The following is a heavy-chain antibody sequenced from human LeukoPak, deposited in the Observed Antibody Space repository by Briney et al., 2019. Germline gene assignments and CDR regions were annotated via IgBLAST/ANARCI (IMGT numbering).Heavy chain of an antibody. J-gene: IGHJ4*02. CDR1: GFTFSNYE. Sequence: SGGSLRLSCVASGFTFSNYEMNWVRQAPGKGLEWVSYISSSGSTTYYADSAKGRFTISRDNAKNSLFLQMNSLRAEDTAVYFCARMFEFWGQGTLVTVSS. CDR3: ARMFEF. CDR2: ISSSGSTT. V-gene: IGHV3-48*03.